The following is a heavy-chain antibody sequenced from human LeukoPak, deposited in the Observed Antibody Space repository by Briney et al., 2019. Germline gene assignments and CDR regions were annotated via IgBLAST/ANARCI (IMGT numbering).Heavy chain of an antibody. CDR1: GYSFTSYW. CDR2: IYPGDSDT. J-gene: IGHJ6*02. D-gene: IGHD2-2*01. Sequence: GEPLKISCKGSGYSFTSYWIGWVRQMPGKGLEWMGIIYPGDSDTGYSPSFQGQVTISADKSISTAYLQWSSLKASDTAMYYCARRDGYCSSTSCYADYYYGMDVWGQGTTVTVSS. CDR3: ARRDGYCSSTSCYADYYYGMDV. V-gene: IGHV5-51*01.